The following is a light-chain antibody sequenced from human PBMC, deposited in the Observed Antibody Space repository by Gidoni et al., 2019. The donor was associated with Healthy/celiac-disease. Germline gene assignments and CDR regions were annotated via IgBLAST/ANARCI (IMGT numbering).Light chain of an antibody. CDR2: GNN. Sequence: QSVLTQPPSVSGAPGHRVIISCTGSSSNFGAGYDVHWYQQLPGTAPKLLIYGNNNRPSGVPDRFSGSKSGTSASLAITGLQAEDEADYYCQAYDSSLSGYWVFGGGTKLTVL. J-gene: IGLJ3*02. CDR3: QAYDSSLSGYWV. CDR1: SSNFGAGYD. V-gene: IGLV1-40*01.